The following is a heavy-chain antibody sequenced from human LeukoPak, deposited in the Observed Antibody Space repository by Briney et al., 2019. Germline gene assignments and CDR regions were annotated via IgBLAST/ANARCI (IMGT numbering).Heavy chain of an antibody. CDR3: ARGAAATNYDSSGLFDY. V-gene: IGHV4-4*07. J-gene: IGHJ4*02. CDR2: IYTSGST. CDR1: GGSISSYY. Sequence: PSETLSLTCTVSGGSISSYYWSWIRQPAGKGLEWIGRIYTSGSTNYNPSLKSRVTMSVDTSKNQFSLKLSSVTAADTAVYYCARGAAATNYDSSGLFDYWGQGTLVTVSS. D-gene: IGHD3-22*01.